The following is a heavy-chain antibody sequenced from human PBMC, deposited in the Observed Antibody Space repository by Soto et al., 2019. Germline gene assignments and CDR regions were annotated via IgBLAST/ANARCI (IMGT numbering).Heavy chain of an antibody. CDR3: ARFPNYYYYGMDV. V-gene: IGHV5-51*01. Sequence: GESLKISCKGSGYSFTSYWIGWVRQMPGKGLEWMGIIYPGDSDTRYSPAFQGQVTISADKSISTAYLQWSSLKASDTAMDYCARFPNYYYYGMDVWGQGTTVTVSS. CDR2: IYPGDSDT. J-gene: IGHJ6*02. CDR1: GYSFTSYW.